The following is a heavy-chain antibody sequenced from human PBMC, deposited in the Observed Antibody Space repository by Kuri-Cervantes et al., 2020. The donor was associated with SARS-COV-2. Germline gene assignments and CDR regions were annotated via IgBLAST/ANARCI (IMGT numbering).Heavy chain of an antibody. CDR3: ATPFGVVPY. J-gene: IGHJ4*02. Sequence: SETLSLTCAVSGGSISSGGYFWSWIRQPPGKGLEWIGYIYHSGCTYYNPSLKSRVTISVDRSKNQFSLKLRSVTAADTAVYYCATPFGVVPYWGRGTLVTVSS. D-gene: IGHD3-3*01. CDR1: GGSISSGGYF. V-gene: IGHV4-30-2*01. CDR2: IYHSGCT.